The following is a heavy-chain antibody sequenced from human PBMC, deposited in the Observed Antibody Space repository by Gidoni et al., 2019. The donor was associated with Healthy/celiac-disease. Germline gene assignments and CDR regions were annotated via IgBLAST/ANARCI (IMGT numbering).Heavy chain of an antibody. D-gene: IGHD6-13*01. CDR1: GGSISSSSYY. CDR2: IYSSGGT. Sequence: QLQLQESGPGLVKPSATLSLTCTVSGGSISSSSYYWGWIRQPPGKGLEWIGSIYSSGGTYYNPSLTSRVTISLDTSKNQFSLKLSSVTAADTAVYYCASGQQLEEYYCYGMDVWGQGTTVTVSS. V-gene: IGHV4-39*01. CDR3: ASGQQLEEYYCYGMDV. J-gene: IGHJ6*02.